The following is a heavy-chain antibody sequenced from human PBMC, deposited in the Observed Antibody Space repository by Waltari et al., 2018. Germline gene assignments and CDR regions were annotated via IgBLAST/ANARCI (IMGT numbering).Heavy chain of an antibody. J-gene: IGHJ4*02. Sequence: QVQLVQSGAEVKKPGSSVKVSCKASGGTFSSYAIRWSGKAPAQGLEWMGGIIPIFGTANYEQKFQGRVTITADESTSTAYMELSSLRSEDTAVYYCAREGSNYYDSSGYYHFDYWGQGTLVTVSS. D-gene: IGHD3-22*01. V-gene: IGHV1-69*01. CDR2: IIPIFGTA. CDR1: GGTFSSYA. CDR3: AREGSNYYDSSGYYHFDY.